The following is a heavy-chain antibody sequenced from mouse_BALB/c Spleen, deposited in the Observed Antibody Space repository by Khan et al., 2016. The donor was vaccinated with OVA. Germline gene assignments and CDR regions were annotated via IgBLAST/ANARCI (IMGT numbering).Heavy chain of an antibody. Sequence: EVQLVETGGGLVQPKGSLKLSCAASGFTFNTNAMNWVRQAPGQGLEWVARIRSKSNNYATYYADSVKDRFTISRDDSQSMLYLQMNNLKTEDTGMYYCVRGNYGSWYFDVWGAGTTVTVSS. J-gene: IGHJ1*01. D-gene: IGHD1-2*01. V-gene: IGHV10S3*01. CDR2: IRSKSNNYAT. CDR3: VRGNYGSWYFDV. CDR1: GFTFNTNA.